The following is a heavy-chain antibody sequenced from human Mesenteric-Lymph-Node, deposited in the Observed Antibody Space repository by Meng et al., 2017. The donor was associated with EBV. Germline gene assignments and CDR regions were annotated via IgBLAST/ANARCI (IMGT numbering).Heavy chain of an antibody. CDR1: GGSVSSGTYY. CDR3: ATGLYGDYALAN. D-gene: IGHD4-17*01. V-gene: IGHV4-61*01. J-gene: IGHJ4*02. Sequence: QGQLQESGPGLVKPSETLSLTCTGSGGSVSSGTYYWSWIRQPPGKGLEWIGYIYYSGSTNYNPSLKSRVTISVDTSKNQFSLKLSSVTAADTAVYYCATGLYGDYALANWGQGTLVTVSS. CDR2: IYYSGST.